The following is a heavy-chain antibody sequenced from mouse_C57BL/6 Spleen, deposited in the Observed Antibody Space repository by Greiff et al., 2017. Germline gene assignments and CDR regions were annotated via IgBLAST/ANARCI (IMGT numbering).Heavy chain of an antibody. CDR3: ARGNSNYTLYAIDY. J-gene: IGHJ4*01. CDR1: GFTFSDYY. D-gene: IGHD2-5*01. CDR2: ISNGGGST. V-gene: IGHV5-12*01. Sequence: EVMLVESGGGLVQPGGSLKLSCAASGFTFSDYYMYWVRQTPEKRLEWVAYISNGGGSTYYPDTVKGRFTISRDNAKNTLYLQMSRLKSEDTAMYYCARGNSNYTLYAIDYWGQGTSVTVSA.